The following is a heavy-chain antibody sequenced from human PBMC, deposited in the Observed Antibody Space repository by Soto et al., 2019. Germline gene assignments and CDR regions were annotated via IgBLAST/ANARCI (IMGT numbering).Heavy chain of an antibody. D-gene: IGHD2-2*01. Sequence: PGESLKISCKGSGYSFTSYWIGWVRQMPGKGLEWMGIIYPGDSDTRYSPSFQGQVTISADKSISTAYLQWSSLKASDTAMYYCARRYCSSTSCYLTAFDIWGQGPMVIVSS. J-gene: IGHJ3*02. V-gene: IGHV5-51*01. CDR3: ARRYCSSTSCYLTAFDI. CDR1: GYSFTSYW. CDR2: IYPGDSDT.